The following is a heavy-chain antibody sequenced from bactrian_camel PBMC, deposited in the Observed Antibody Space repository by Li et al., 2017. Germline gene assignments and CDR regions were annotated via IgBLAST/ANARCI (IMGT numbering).Heavy chain of an antibody. V-gene: IGHV3S67*01. Sequence: VQLVESGGGSVQAGESLRLSCVVSGYTYSTYSMGWFRQAPGKEREGIAYVDYDGTTVYDASVKGRFTISRDSAKNTVYLQMNNLQPEDTATYYCAEGRGSRGEHCYSLNYWGQGTQVTVS. CDR1: GYTYSTYS. CDR2: VDYDGTT. D-gene: IGHD6*01. CDR3: AEGRGSRGEHCYSLNY. J-gene: IGHJ4*01.